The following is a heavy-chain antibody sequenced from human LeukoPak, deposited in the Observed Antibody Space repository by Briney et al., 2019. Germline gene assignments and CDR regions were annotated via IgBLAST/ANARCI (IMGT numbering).Heavy chain of an antibody. V-gene: IGHV3-48*03. CDR1: GFTFSSYE. CDR2: ISSSGSTI. D-gene: IGHD3-10*01. Sequence: PGGSLRLSCAASGFTFSSYEMNWVRQAPGKGLEWVSYISSSGSTIYYADSVKGRFTISRDNAKNSLYLQMNSLRAEDTAVYYCARSYRGSGSQPHYYYYYYMDVWGKGTTVTISS. CDR3: ARSYRGSGSQPHYYYYYYMDV. J-gene: IGHJ6*03.